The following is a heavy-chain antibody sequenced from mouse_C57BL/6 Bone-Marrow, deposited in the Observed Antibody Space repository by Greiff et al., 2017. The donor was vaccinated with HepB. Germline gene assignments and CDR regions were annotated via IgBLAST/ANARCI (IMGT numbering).Heavy chain of an antibody. Sequence: VQLQQSGTVLARPGASVKMSCKTSGYTFTSYWMHWVKQRPGQGLEWIGAIYPGNSDTSYNQKFKGKAKLTAVTSASTAYMELSSLTNEDSAVYYCTRGNYYDYDGGFDYWGQGTTLTVSS. CDR1: GYTFTSYW. D-gene: IGHD2-4*01. CDR2: IYPGNSDT. CDR3: TRGNYYDYDGGFDY. J-gene: IGHJ2*01. V-gene: IGHV1-5*01.